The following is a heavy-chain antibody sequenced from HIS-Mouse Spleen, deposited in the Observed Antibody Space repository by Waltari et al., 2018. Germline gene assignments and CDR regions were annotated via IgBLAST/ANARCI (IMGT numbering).Heavy chain of an antibody. J-gene: IGHJ4*02. D-gene: IGHD6-19*01. V-gene: IGHV2-70*15. CDR2: VDWDYDK. Sequence: QVTLRESGPALVKPTQTLTLTCTFSGFSLSTSGMCVSWIRQPPGKALEWLARVDWDYDKYYSTTLKTRLTISKDTSKNQVGLTMTNMDHVDTATYSCARIAEGYSSGWYAFDYWGQGTLVTVSS. CDR1: GFSLSTSGMC. CDR3: ARIAEGYSSGWYAFDY.